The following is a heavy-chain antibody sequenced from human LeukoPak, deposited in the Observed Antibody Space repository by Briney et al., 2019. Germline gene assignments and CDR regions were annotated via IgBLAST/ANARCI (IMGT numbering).Heavy chain of an antibody. D-gene: IGHD3-10*01. J-gene: IGHJ6*03. CDR3: ARVSYYGSGGHYYYMDV. V-gene: IGHV4-39*07. Sequence: SETLSLTCTVSGGSISSSSYYWGWIRQPPGKGLEWIGSIYYSGSTYYNPSLKSRVTISVDTSKNQFSLKLSSVTAADTAVYYCARVSYYGSGGHYYYMDVWGKGTTVTVSS. CDR1: GGSISSSSYY. CDR2: IYYSGST.